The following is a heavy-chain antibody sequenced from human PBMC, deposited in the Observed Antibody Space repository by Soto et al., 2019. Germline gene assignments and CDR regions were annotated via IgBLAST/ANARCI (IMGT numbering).Heavy chain of an antibody. CDR3: AKMGNAGYCSGGSCYENYYYGMDV. CDR2: ISGSGGST. CDR1: GFTFSDYW. V-gene: IGHV3-23*01. Sequence: PGGSLRLSCEASGFTFSDYWMIWVRQAPGRGLEWVSAISGSGGSTYYADSVKGRFTISRDNSKNTLYLQMNSLRAEDTAVYYCAKMGNAGYCSGGSCYENYYYGMDVWGQGTTVTVSS. D-gene: IGHD2-15*01. J-gene: IGHJ6*02.